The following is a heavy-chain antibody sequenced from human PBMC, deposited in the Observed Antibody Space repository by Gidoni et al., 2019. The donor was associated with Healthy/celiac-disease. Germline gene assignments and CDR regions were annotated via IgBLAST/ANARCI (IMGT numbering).Heavy chain of an antibody. Sequence: QVQLQQWGAGLLKPSETLSLTCAVYGGSFSGYYWSWIRQPPGKGLEWIGEINHSGSTNYNPSLKSRVTISVDTSKNQFSLKLSSVTAADTAVYYCALVPRVYYYYGMDVWGQGTTVTVSS. CDR2: INHSGST. V-gene: IGHV4-34*01. CDR3: ALVPRVYYYYGMDV. J-gene: IGHJ6*02. CDR1: GGSFSGYY.